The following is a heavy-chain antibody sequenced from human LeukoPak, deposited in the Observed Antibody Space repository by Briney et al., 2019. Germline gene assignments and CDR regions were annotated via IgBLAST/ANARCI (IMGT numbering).Heavy chain of an antibody. CDR3: AGLYQVQLERLLDY. CDR1: GYSFTNYW. D-gene: IGHD1-1*01. J-gene: IGHJ4*02. V-gene: IGHV5-51*01. Sequence: GESLKISCKGSGYSFTNYWIGWVRQMPGKGLEWMGIIYPGDSDTRYSPSFQGQVTISADKSISTAYLQWSSLKASDTGMYDCAGLYQVQLERLLDYWGQGTLVTVSS. CDR2: IYPGDSDT.